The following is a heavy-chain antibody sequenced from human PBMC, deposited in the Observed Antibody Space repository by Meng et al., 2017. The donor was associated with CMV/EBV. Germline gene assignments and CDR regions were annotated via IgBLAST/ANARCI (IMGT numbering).Heavy chain of an antibody. CDR2: ISWNSGSI. Sequence: GGSLRLSCAASGFTFDDYAMHWVRQAPGKGLEWVSGISWNSGSIGYADSVKGRFTISRDNAKNPLYLQMNSLRAEDMALYYCARGGSLNYYDSSGSDAFDIWGQGTMVNVSS. CDR3: ARGGSLNYYDSSGSDAFDI. V-gene: IGHV3-9*03. J-gene: IGHJ3*02. CDR1: GFTFDDYA. D-gene: IGHD3-22*01.